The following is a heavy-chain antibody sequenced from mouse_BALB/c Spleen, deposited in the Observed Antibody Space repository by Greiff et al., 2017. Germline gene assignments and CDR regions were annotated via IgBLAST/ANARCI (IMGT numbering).Heavy chain of an antibody. D-gene: IGHD2-4*01. Sequence: EVHLVESGGGLVQPGGSRKLSCAASGFTFSSFGMHWVRQAPEKGLEWVAYISSGSSTIYYADTVKGRFTISRDNPKNTLFLQMTSLRSEDTAMYYCAREDYDYSYYFDYWGQGTTLTVSS. J-gene: IGHJ2*01. CDR2: ISSGSSTI. CDR3: AREDYDYSYYFDY. CDR1: GFTFSSFG. V-gene: IGHV5-17*02.